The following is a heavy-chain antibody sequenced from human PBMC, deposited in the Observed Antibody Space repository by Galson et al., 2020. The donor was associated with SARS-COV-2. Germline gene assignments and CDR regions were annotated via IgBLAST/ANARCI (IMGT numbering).Heavy chain of an antibody. CDR2: IIPIFGTA. J-gene: IGHJ4*02. V-gene: IGHV1-69*13. D-gene: IGHD3-22*01. CDR3: ARGVDSSGYRFDY. Sequence: SVKVSCKASGGTFSSYAISWVRQAPGQGLEWMGRIIPIFGTANYAQKFQGRVTIIADESTSTAYMELSSLRSEDTAVYYCARGVDSSGYRFDYWGQGTLVTVSS. CDR1: GGTFSSYA.